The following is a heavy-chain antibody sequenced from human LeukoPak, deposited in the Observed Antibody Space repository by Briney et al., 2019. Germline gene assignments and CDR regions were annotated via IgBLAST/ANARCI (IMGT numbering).Heavy chain of an antibody. CDR3: ARDNSVEDTAWWFDH. CDR1: GYTFTSYY. J-gene: IGHJ5*02. Sequence: ASLRVSCTASGYTFTSYYMHWVRQAPGQGLEWMGIINPSGGSTSYAQKFQGRVTMTRDMSTSTDYMELSSLRSEDTAVYYCARDNSVEDTAWWFDHWGQGTLVTVSS. D-gene: IGHD4-23*01. CDR2: INPSGGST. V-gene: IGHV1-46*01.